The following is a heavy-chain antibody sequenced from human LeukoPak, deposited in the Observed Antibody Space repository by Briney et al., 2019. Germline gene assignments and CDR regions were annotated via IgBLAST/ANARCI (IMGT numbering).Heavy chain of an antibody. J-gene: IGHJ4*02. Sequence: SGTLSLTCTVSGGSISSGGYYWSWIRQHPGKGLEWIGYIYYSGSTYYNPSLKSRVTISVDTSKNQFSLKLSSVTAADTAVYYCARAPGGSGSYSPFDYWGQGTLVTVSS. CDR1: GGSISSGGYY. CDR3: ARAPGGSGSYSPFDY. D-gene: IGHD3-10*01. V-gene: IGHV4-31*03. CDR2: IYYSGST.